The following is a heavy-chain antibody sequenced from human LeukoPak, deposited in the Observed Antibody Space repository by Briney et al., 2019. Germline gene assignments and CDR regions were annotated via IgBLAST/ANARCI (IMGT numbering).Heavy chain of an antibody. CDR2: TSSRSSYI. J-gene: IGHJ3*02. CDR3: ARVSGYAFDI. Sequence: GGSLRLSCAASVFTFTSDITSWGRHAPGRGLEWVSSTSSRSSYIYYAYSVKGRFTISRDNAKTSLYLQMNSLRAEDTAVYYCARVSGYAFDIWGQGTMVTVSS. CDR1: VFTFTSDI. V-gene: IGHV3-21*01.